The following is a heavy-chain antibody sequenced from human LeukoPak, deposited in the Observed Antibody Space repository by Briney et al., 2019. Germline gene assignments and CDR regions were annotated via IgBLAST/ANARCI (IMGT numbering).Heavy chain of an antibody. CDR3: AGESFWYFDL. CDR1: GGSIRSSTHY. Sequence: PSETLSLTCTVSGGSIRSSTHYWGWIRQPPGKGLEWIGSIDYRGSTYSNPSLKSRVTISIDRSKNQFSLKLNSVTAADTAVYYCAGESFWYFDLWGRGTLVTVSS. CDR2: IDYRGST. V-gene: IGHV4-39*07. J-gene: IGHJ2*01.